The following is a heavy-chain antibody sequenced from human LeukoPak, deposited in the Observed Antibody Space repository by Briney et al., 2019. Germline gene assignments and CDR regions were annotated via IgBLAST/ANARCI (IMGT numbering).Heavy chain of an antibody. CDR1: GGSVSSSSYY. Sequence: SXXLXLTCTVSGGSVSSSSYYWGWIRQPPGKGLEWIGSIYYSGSTYYNPSLKSRVTISVDTSKNQFSLKLSSVTAADTATYYCARLQVWYFDLWGRGTLVTVSS. CDR3: ARLQVWYFDL. J-gene: IGHJ2*01. CDR2: IYYSGST. V-gene: IGHV4-39*01.